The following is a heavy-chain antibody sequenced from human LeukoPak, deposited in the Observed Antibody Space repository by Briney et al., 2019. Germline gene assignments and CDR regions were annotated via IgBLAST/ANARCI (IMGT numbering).Heavy chain of an antibody. Sequence: GGSLRLSCVASGFTFSSYWMAWVRWAPGTGLEWVANVKQDESEKHYIDSVKGRFTISRDNAKNSVYLQMNSLRAEDTAVYYCARDSGGSLDYWGQGTLVSVSS. D-gene: IGHD2-15*01. CDR3: ARDSGGSLDY. J-gene: IGHJ4*02. V-gene: IGHV3-7*03. CDR2: VKQDESEK. CDR1: GFTFSSYW.